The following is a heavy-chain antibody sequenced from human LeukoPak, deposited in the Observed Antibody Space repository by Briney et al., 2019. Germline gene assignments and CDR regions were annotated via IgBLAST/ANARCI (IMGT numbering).Heavy chain of an antibody. CDR1: GGTFSSYA. J-gene: IGHJ4*02. CDR3: ARESVSEYSSSGFDY. CDR2: IIPIFGTA. Sequence: ASVKVSCKASGGTFSSYAISWVRQAPGQGLEWMGGIIPIFGTANYAQKFQGRVTITADESTRTAYMELSSLRSEDTAVYYCARESVSEYSSSGFDYWGQGTLVTVSS. D-gene: IGHD6-6*01. V-gene: IGHV1-69*01.